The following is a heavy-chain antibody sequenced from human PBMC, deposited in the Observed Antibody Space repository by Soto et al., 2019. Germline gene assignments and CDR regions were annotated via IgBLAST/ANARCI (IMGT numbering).Heavy chain of an antibody. CDR1: GGSISSSSYY. CDR2: IYYSGST. CDR3: ARHRRYYDSSGYYYVLRWFDP. D-gene: IGHD3-22*01. Sequence: SETLSLTCTVSGGSISSSSYYWGWIRQPPGKGLEWIGSIYYSGSTYYNPSLKSRVTISVDTSKNQFSLKLSSVTAADTAVYYCARHRRYYDSSGYYYVLRWFDPWGQGTLVTVSS. J-gene: IGHJ5*02. V-gene: IGHV4-39*01.